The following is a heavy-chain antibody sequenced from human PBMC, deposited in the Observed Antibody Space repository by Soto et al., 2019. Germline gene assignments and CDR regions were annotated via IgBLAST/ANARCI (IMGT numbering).Heavy chain of an antibody. D-gene: IGHD1-1*01. CDR2: ISAYNGNT. Sequence: QVQLVQSGAEVKKPGASVKVSCKASGYTFTSYGISWVRQAPGQGLEWMGWISAYNGNTNYAKKLQGRVTMTTDTSTSTAYMELRSLRSDDTAVYYCARDLRYNWNDEGGFDYWGQGTLVTVSS. CDR1: GYTFTSYG. CDR3: ARDLRYNWNDEGGFDY. V-gene: IGHV1-18*01. J-gene: IGHJ4*02.